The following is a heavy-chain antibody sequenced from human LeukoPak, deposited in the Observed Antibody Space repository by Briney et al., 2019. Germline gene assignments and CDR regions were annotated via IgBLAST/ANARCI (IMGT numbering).Heavy chain of an antibody. Sequence: GGSLRLSCAASGFTFSSYAMSWVRQAPGKGLEWVSAISGSGGSTYYADSVKGRFTISRDNSKNTLYLQVNSLRAEDTAVYYCAKRLYSWVDAFDIWGQGTMVTVSS. V-gene: IGHV3-23*01. CDR2: ISGSGGST. CDR3: AKRLYSWVDAFDI. D-gene: IGHD5-18*01. J-gene: IGHJ3*02. CDR1: GFTFSSYA.